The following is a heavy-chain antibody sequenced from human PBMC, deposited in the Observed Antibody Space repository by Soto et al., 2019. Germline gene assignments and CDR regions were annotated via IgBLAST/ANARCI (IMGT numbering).Heavy chain of an antibody. CDR3: ASSDYYFSSGYPSCDAFVF. J-gene: IGHJ3*01. Sequence: ASVKVSCKASGYTFTSYYMHWVRQAPGQGLEWMGIINPSGGSTSYAQKFQGRVTMTRDTSTSTVYMELSSLRSEDTAVYYCASSDYYFSSGYPSCDAFVFWGQATMVTV. V-gene: IGHV1-46*03. D-gene: IGHD3-22*01. CDR1: GYTFTSYY. CDR2: INPSGGST.